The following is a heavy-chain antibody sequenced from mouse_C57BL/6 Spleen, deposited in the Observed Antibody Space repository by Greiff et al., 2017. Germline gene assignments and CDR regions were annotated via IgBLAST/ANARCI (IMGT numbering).Heavy chain of an antibody. CDR1: GYTFTSYW. D-gene: IGHD1-1*01. J-gene: IGHJ1*03. Sequence: QVQLQQSGAELVKPGASVKLSCKASGYTFTSYWMHWVKQRPGRGLAWIGRIDPNSGGTKYNEKFKSKATLTVDKTSSTAYMQLSSLTSEDSAVDYGARYHCDSSYGYFDVWGTGTTVTVSS. CDR2: IDPNSGGT. CDR3: ARYHCDSSYGYFDV. V-gene: IGHV1-72*01.